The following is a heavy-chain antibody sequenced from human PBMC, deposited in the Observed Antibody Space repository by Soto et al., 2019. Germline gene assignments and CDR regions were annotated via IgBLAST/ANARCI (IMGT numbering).Heavy chain of an antibody. CDR1: GFTFSTFA. V-gene: IGHV3-21*02. D-gene: IGHD1-1*01. J-gene: IGHJ5*02. Sequence: EVQLVETGGGLVKPGGSLRLSCAASGFTFSTFAMNWVRQAPGKGLEWVSSISSSATYIYYADSVKGRFTMSRDNAQNSLYLQMNSLRAEDTAVYYCASSTWMDWFDPWGQGTLVTVSS. CDR2: ISSSATYI. CDR3: ASSTWMDWFDP.